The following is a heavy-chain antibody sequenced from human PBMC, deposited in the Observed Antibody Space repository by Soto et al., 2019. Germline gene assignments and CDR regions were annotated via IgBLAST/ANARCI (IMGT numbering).Heavy chain of an antibody. Sequence: ASVKVSCKASGYTFTSYGISWVRQAPGQGLEWMGWISAYNGNTNYAQKLQGRVTMTTDTSTSTAYMELRSLRSDDTAVYYCARDDLTMVRGVIVDVLFGYWGKGTLVTVSS. CDR3: ARDDLTMVRGVIVDVLFGY. D-gene: IGHD3-10*01. CDR2: ISAYNGNT. V-gene: IGHV1-18*04. CDR1: GYTFTSYG. J-gene: IGHJ4*02.